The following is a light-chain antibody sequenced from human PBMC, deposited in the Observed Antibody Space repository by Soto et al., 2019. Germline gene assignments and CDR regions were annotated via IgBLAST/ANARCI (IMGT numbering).Light chain of an antibody. CDR1: SSDVGGYIY. CDR3: SSYSRSSFYV. J-gene: IGLJ1*01. CDR2: EVS. Sequence: QSALTQPASVSGSPGQSITISCTGTSSDVGGYIYVSWYQQHPGKAPKLMIYEVSNRPSGVSNRFSGSKSGNTASLTISGLQAEDEADYCCSSYSRSSFYVFGTGTKVTVL. V-gene: IGLV2-14*01.